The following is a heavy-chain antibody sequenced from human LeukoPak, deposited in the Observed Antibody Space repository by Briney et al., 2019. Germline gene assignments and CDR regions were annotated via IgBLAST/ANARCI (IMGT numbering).Heavy chain of an antibody. Sequence: AGGSLRLSCAASGFTFDDYGMSWVRQAPGKGLVWVSRINSDGSSTNDADSVKGRFAMFRDNAKNTLYLQMNSLRAEDTAVYYCARCRPDWGMDVWGKGTTVTVSS. V-gene: IGHV3-74*01. CDR1: GFTFDDYG. CDR2: INSDGSST. D-gene: IGHD3-16*01. CDR3: ARCRPDWGMDV. J-gene: IGHJ6*03.